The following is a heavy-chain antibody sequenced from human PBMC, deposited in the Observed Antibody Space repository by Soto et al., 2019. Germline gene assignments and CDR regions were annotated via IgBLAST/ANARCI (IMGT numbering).Heavy chain of an antibody. Sequence: PGESLKISCAASGFPFSSFAMGWVRQAPGKGLEWVSGISGSGCRTFYADSVKGRFTISRDKSTNTLFLQINSLRVEDTAVYYCAKDKPLYNWNDSAFDVWGQGTMVTVSS. J-gene: IGHJ3*01. V-gene: IGHV3-23*01. CDR2: ISGSGCRT. D-gene: IGHD1-1*01. CDR3: AKDKPLYNWNDSAFDV. CDR1: GFPFSSFA.